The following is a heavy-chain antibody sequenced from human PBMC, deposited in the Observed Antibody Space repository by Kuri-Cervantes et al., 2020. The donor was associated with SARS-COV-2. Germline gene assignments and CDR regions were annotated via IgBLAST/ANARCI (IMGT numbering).Heavy chain of an antibody. CDR2: IIPIFGTA. V-gene: IGHV1-69*05. J-gene: IGHJ6*03. CDR3: ARDGVVVVPAAIGVGAFPFGPALYYYYYYMDV. D-gene: IGHD2-2*01. CDR1: GYTFTSYG. Sequence: SVKVSCKASGYTFTSYGISWVRQAPGQGLEWMGGIIPIFGTANYAQKFQGRVTITTDESTSTAYMELRSLRSDDTAVYYCARDGVVVVPAAIGVGAFPFGPALYYYYYYMDVWGKGTTVTVSS.